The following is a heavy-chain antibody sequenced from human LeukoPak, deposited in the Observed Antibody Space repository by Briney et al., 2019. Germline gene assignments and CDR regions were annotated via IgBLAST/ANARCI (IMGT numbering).Heavy chain of an antibody. CDR1: GFTFSSYS. CDR3: AKDLYYYGSGSPDPDY. V-gene: IGHV3-21*01. J-gene: IGHJ4*02. CDR2: ISSSSSYI. D-gene: IGHD3-10*01. Sequence: GGSLRLSCAASGFTFSSYSMNWVRQAPGKGLEWVSSISSSSSYIYYADSVKGRFTISRDNAKNSLYLQMNSLRAEDTAVYYCAKDLYYYGSGSPDPDYWGQGTLVTVSS.